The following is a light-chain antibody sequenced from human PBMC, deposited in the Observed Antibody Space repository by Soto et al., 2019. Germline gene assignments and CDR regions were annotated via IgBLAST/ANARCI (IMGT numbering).Light chain of an antibody. Sequence: DIQMTQSPSSLSASIGDIITITCRASQSISTYLNWYQQKPGKAPKLLIYGASTLQNGVPSWLSGSGSATDYTITISGLQPEDFATYYCQQSFITPPLTFGGGTKVEMK. J-gene: IGKJ4*01. CDR1: QSISTY. CDR2: GAS. V-gene: IGKV1-39*01. CDR3: QQSFITPPLT.